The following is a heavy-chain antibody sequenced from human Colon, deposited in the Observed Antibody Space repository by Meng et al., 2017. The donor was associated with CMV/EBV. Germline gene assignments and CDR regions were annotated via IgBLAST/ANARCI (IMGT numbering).Heavy chain of an antibody. CDR2: ISGNGVGT. Sequence: GESLKISCAASGFTFSSYGMSWVRQAPGKGLEWVSGISGNGVGTYYADSVKGRFTISRDNSKNTLYLQVNSLRAEDTAVYYCAKQLRSSYGLDLWGQGTTVTVSS. J-gene: IGHJ6*02. CDR1: GFTFSSYG. D-gene: IGHD2-2*01. CDR3: AKQLRSSYGLDL. V-gene: IGHV3-23*01.